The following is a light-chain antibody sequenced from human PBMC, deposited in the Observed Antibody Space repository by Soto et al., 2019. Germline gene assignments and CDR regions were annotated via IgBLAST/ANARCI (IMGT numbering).Light chain of an antibody. CDR2: LAS. V-gene: IGKV1-5*03. CDR3: QQYNTYPWT. J-gene: IGKJ1*01. CDR1: QSISSW. Sequence: IQLTQSPSTLSASGGGRLTTCCRASQSISSWLAWYQQKQGKAPKLLIYLASSLQTGAPSRFSGSGAGTDFNLTISSLQTDDFATYYCQQYNTYPWTFGQGTKVDI.